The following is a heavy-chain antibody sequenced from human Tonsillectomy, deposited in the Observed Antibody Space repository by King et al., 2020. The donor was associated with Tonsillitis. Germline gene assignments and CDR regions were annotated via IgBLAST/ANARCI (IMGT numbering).Heavy chain of an antibody. D-gene: IGHD6-13*01. Sequence: QLVQSGAELKKPGSSVKVSCKASGDTFSKDAISWVRLAPGQGLEWMGGIIPIFGAPNYAQKFQGRVIITADESTSTAYMELSSLRSEDTAVYYCARAVADRSSWYAYFDSGGQGTLVTVSS. CDR1: GDTFSKDA. J-gene: IGHJ4*02. CDR3: ARAVADRSSWYAYFDS. CDR2: IIPIFGAP. V-gene: IGHV1-69*01.